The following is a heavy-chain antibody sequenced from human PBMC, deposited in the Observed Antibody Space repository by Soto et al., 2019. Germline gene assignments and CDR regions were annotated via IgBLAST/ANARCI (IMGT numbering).Heavy chain of an antibody. Sequence: GSLRLSCAASGFTFSSYGMHWVRQAPGKGLEWVAVISYDGSNKYYADTVKGRFTISRDNSKNTLYLQMNSLRAEDTAVYYRAKNMIAGYSSGWTGGYYYYMDVWGKGTTVTVSS. D-gene: IGHD6-19*01. CDR2: ISYDGSNK. J-gene: IGHJ6*03. CDR1: GFTFSSYG. V-gene: IGHV3-30*18. CDR3: AKNMIAGYSSGWTGGYYYYMDV.